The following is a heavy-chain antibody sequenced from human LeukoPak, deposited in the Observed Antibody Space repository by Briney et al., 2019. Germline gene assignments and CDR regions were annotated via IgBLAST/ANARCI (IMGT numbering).Heavy chain of an antibody. V-gene: IGHV3-53*01. CDR2: IYSGGST. D-gene: IGHD3-10*01. CDR1: GFTVSSNY. Sequence: GGSLRLSCADSGFTVSSNYMSWVRQAPGKGLEWVSVIYSGGSTYYADSVKGRFTISRDNSKNTLYVQMNSLRAEDTAVYYCATTRFGETFDYWGQGTLVTVSS. CDR3: ATTRFGETFDY. J-gene: IGHJ4*02.